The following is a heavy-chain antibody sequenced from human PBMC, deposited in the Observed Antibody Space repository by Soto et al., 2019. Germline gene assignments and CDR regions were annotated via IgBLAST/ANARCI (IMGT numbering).Heavy chain of an antibody. CDR1: GGSISSGGYY. J-gene: IGHJ5*02. CDR3: ARKYGSGSYAWFDP. D-gene: IGHD3-10*01. V-gene: IGHV4-31*03. CDR2: IYYSGGT. Sequence: QVQLQESGPGLVKPSQTLSLTCTVSGGSISSGGYYWSWIRQHPGKGLEWIGYIYYSGGTYYNPYLKRRVTTSVDTSMNQFSLKLSSATAADTAVYYCARKYGSGSYAWFDPWGQGTLVTVSS.